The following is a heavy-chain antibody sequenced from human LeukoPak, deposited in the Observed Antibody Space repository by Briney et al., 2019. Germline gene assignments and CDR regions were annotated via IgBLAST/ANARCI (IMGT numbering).Heavy chain of an antibody. CDR1: GFTFPDYG. D-gene: IGHD3-10*01. CDR3: TRLFNFYGSGPYYPFDS. Sequence: GESLRLSCAASGFTFPDYGMSWVRLAPGKGLEWVSGVDLNGGSTHYADSVKGRFTISRDNAKNSLYLQMNTLRAEDTALYYCTRLFNFYGSGPYYPFDSWGQGALVTVSS. V-gene: IGHV3-20*04. J-gene: IGHJ4*02. CDR2: VDLNGGST.